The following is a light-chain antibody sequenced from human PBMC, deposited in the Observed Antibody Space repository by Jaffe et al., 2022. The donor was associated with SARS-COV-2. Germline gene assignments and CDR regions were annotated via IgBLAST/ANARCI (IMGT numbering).Light chain of an antibody. J-gene: IGKJ5*01. CDR3: QQYGSSPK. V-gene: IGKV3-20*01. CDR1: QSLRGSN. CDR2: GAS. Sequence: EIVLTQSPGTLSLSPGERATLSCRASQSLRGSNIAWYQQKPGQAPRLLIYGASSTATGIPDRFSGSGSGTDFTLTISRLEPEDFAMYYCQQYGSSPKFGQGTRLEIK.